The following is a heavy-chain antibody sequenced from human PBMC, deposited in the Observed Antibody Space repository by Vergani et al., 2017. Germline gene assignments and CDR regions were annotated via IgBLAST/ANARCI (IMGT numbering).Heavy chain of an antibody. D-gene: IGHD2-21*02. CDR1: GGTFSSYT. Sequence: QVQLVQSGAEVKKPGSSVKVSCKASGGTFSSYTISWVRQAPGQGLEWMGRIIPIFGTANYAQKFQGRVTITADESTSTAYMELSSLRSEDTAVYYCARSWCGGDCPRDYYGMDVWGQGTTVTVSS. CDR2: IIPIFGTA. J-gene: IGHJ6*02. V-gene: IGHV1-69*08. CDR3: ARSWCGGDCPRDYYGMDV.